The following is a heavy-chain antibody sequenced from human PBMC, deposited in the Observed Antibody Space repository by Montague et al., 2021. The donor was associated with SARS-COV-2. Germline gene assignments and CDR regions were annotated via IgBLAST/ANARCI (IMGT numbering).Heavy chain of an antibody. CDR2: INQSGST. CDR3: ATSSSRSHYVGLDY. D-gene: IGHD3-10*01. CDR1: GGSFSGFQ. Sequence: SETLSLTCALYGGSFSGFQWSWIRQSPGKGLEWIGEINQSGSTNYDVSLKSRLTMSLVTSKNQVSLKLSSVTAADTAVYYCATSSSRSHYVGLDYWGQGTLVTVTS. J-gene: IGHJ4*02. V-gene: IGHV4-34*01.